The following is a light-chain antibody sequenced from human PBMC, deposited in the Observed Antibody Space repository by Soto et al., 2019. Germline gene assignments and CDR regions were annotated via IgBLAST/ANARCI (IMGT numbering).Light chain of an antibody. CDR1: QSVSSTY. J-gene: IGKJ5*01. Sequence: EIVLTQSPGTLSLSPGASATLSCRASQSVSSTYLAWYQQKPGHAPRLLFYGASSRATGIPDRFSGSGSGTVFTLTISRLEPEDFAVYYCQQYGSSPITFGQGTRLEIK. CDR2: GAS. CDR3: QQYGSSPIT. V-gene: IGKV3-20*01.